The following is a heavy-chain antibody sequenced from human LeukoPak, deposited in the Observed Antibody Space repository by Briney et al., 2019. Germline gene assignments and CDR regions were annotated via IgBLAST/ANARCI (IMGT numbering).Heavy chain of an antibody. CDR1: GGSISNYY. Sequence: PSETLSLTCTVSGGSISNYYWSWIRRPPGKGLEWIGFISYSGSTNYNPSLKSRVTISVDTSKSQFSLKLSSVTAADTAVYYCARHYYGSGSYSLDFDYWGQGTLVTVSS. V-gene: IGHV4-59*08. J-gene: IGHJ4*02. D-gene: IGHD3-10*01. CDR2: ISYSGST. CDR3: ARHYYGSGSYSLDFDY.